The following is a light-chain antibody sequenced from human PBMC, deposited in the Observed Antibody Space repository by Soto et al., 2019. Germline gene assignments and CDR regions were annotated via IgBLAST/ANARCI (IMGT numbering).Light chain of an antibody. V-gene: IGLV2-14*01. J-gene: IGLJ2*01. CDR3: SSYTSSSTLVV. Sequence: QSALTQPASVSGSPGQSITISCTGTSSDVGGYNYVSWYQQHPGKAPKLMIYDVSNRPSGVSNRFSGAKSGNTASLTISGLQAEDEAEYYSSSYTSSSTLVVFGGGTKLTVL. CDR1: SSDVGGYNY. CDR2: DVS.